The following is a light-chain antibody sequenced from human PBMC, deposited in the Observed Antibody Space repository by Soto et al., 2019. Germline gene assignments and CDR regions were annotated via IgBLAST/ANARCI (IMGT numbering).Light chain of an antibody. CDR1: QSIRTN. CDR2: GAS. CDR3: QQYGSSPRT. Sequence: EIVLTQSPATLSVSAGGTVTLSCRASQSIRTNVAWYQQIPGQAPRLLVYGASTRATGVPARFSGSGSGTDFTLTISRLEPEDFAVYYCQQYGSSPRTFGQGTKVDI. J-gene: IGKJ1*01. V-gene: IGKV3-20*01.